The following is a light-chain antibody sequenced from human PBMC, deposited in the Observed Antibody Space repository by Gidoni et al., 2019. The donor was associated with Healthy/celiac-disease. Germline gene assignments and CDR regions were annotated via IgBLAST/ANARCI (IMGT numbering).Light chain of an antibody. J-gene: IGKJ1*01. CDR3: QQRSNWPPRT. CDR1: QSVSSY. CDR2: DAS. Sequence: ELVLTQSPSTLSLSTGERATLSCRASQSVSSYLAWYQQKPGQAPKLLIYDASNRATGIPARFSGSGSGTDFTLTISSLQPEDFAVYYCQQRSNWPPRTFGQGTKVEIK. V-gene: IGKV3-11*01.